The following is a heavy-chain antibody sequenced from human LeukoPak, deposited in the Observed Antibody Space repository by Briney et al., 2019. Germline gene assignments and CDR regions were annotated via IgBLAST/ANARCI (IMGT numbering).Heavy chain of an antibody. CDR1: GFTFSHYS. CDR2: ISSDSRYI. CDR3: ATDYAGNSLWYYYGLGV. J-gene: IGHJ6*02. D-gene: IGHD4-23*01. Sequence: GGSLILSCAASGFTFSHYSMNWVRQAPGKGLEWVSSISSDSRYIYYADSLKGRFTISRDNAKNSLYLQMNSLRAEDTAVYYCATDYAGNSLWYYYGLGVWGQGTPVTVSS. V-gene: IGHV3-21*01.